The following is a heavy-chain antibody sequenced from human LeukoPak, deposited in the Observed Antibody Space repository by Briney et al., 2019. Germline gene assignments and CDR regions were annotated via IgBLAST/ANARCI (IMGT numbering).Heavy chain of an antibody. CDR3: AKGWLGEYYYGMDV. CDR2: ISGNSGST. J-gene: IGHJ6*02. V-gene: IGHV3-43*02. CDR1: GFTFNGYS. Sequence: GGSLRLSCAASGFTFNGYSMHWVRQAPGQGLEWVACISGNSGSTYYAQTVKGRFTISRDNSKNSLYLQMNSLRTEDTALYYCAKGWLGEYYYGMDVWGQGTTVTVSS. D-gene: IGHD3-16*01.